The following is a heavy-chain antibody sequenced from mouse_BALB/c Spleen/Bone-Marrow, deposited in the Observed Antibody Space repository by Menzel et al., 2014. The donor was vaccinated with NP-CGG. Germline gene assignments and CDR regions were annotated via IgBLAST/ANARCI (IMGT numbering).Heavy chain of an antibody. CDR3: ARDSGSRPKWYIDV. CDR1: GYTFTEYT. J-gene: IGHJ1*01. V-gene: IGHV1-18*01. D-gene: IGHD1-1*01. CDR2: INPNTGGT. Sequence: VQLQQSGPELVKPGASVKISCKTSGYTFTEYTINWVKQSHGKSLEWIGGINPNTGGTSYNQKFKGKATLTVDKSSSTAYMELRSLTSDDSAVYFCARDSGSRPKWYIDVWGAGTTVTVSS.